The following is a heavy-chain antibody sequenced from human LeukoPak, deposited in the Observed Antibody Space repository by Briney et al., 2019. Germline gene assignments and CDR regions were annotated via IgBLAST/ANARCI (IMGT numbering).Heavy chain of an antibody. V-gene: IGHV3-74*01. J-gene: IGHJ6*03. D-gene: IGHD3-10*01. CDR1: GFTFSSYW. CDR3: ARAITMVPGEPYYYMDV. CDR2: INSDGSST. Sequence: PGGSLRLSCAASGFTFSSYWMHWVRQAPGKGLVWVSRINSDGSSTSYADSVKGRFTISRDNAKNTLYLQMNSLRAEDTAVYYCARAITMVPGEPYYYMDVSGKGTTVTVYS.